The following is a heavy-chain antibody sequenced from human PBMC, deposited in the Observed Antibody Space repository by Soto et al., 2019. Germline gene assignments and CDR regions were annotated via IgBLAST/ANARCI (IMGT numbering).Heavy chain of an antibody. CDR3: ARTACDYGALILDY. J-gene: IGHJ4*02. V-gene: IGHV2-70*11. CDR1: GFSLTTSAMC. D-gene: IGHD4-17*01. Sequence: SGPTLVNPTQTLTLTCTFSGFSLTTSAMCVSWIRQPPGKALEWLARIDWDDEKYYSTSLKTRLTISKDTSKNQVVLTITNMEPVDTATYYCARTACDYGALILDYWGQGTLVTSPQ. CDR2: IDWDDEK.